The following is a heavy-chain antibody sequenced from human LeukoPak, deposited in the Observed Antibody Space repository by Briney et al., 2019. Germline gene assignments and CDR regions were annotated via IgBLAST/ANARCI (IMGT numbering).Heavy chain of an antibody. V-gene: IGHV1-69*05. J-gene: IGHJ4*02. CDR1: GGTFSSYA. Sequence: SVKVSCKASGGTFSSYAISWVRQAPGQGLEWMGGIIPIFGTANYAQKFQGRVIMIRDASTSTVYMELSSLRSEDTAVYYCAREASPQGFPYWGQGTLVTVSS. CDR2: IIPIFGTA. CDR3: AREASPQGFPY.